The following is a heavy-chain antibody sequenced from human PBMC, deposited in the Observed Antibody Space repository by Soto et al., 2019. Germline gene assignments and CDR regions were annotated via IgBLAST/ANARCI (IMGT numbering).Heavy chain of an antibody. CDR3: ARDKITGLFDY. V-gene: IGHV4-34*01. CDR1: GGSFSGYY. J-gene: IGHJ4*02. Sequence: PSETLSLTCAVYGGSFSGYYWTWIRQPPGMGLEWIGEINHSGSTNYNPSLKSRVTISVDTSKNQFSLKLTSVTAADTAVYYCARDKITGLFDYWGQGTLVT. D-gene: IGHD2-8*02. CDR2: INHSGST.